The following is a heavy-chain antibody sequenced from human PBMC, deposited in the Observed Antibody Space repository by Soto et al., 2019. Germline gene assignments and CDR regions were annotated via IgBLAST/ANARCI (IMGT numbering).Heavy chain of an antibody. Sequence: GGSLRLSCAASEFTFRSYWMHWVRQSPGKGVVWVSRISGDGSSTNYADSVKGRFTISRDNAKNTVYLQIDSLRAEDTAVYYCARSLPGTYGAFDLWGQGTMVTVSS. V-gene: IGHV3-74*01. CDR2: ISGDGSST. CDR3: ARSLPGTYGAFDL. CDR1: EFTFRSYW. J-gene: IGHJ3*01. D-gene: IGHD1-7*01.